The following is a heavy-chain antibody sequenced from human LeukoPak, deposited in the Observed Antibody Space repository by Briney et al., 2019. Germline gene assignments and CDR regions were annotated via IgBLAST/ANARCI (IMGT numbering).Heavy chain of an antibody. J-gene: IGHJ4*02. CDR2: ISGSGAST. D-gene: IGHD2-2*02. Sequence: PGRSLRLSCASSGFSFSGYAMIWVRQAPGKGLELVSTISGSGASTFYADSVRGRFITSKDIPSNIVYLQMNSLRAEDTAVYYCAKGSRGYTNYYFDYWGQGTLVTVSS. V-gene: IGHV3-23*01. CDR1: GFSFSGYA. CDR3: AKGSRGYTNYYFDY.